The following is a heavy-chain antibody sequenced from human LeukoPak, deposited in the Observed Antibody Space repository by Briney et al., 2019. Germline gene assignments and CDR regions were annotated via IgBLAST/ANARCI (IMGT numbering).Heavy chain of an antibody. CDR1: GGSISSSTYY. Sequence: SETLSLTCTVSGGSISSSTYYWGWIRQPPGKGLEWIGSIYYSGSTYNNPSLKSRVTIFVDTSKNQFSLKLSSVTATDSAVYYCARTYGDYDDAFDVWGQGTMVTVSS. D-gene: IGHD4-17*01. V-gene: IGHV4-39*01. CDR3: ARTYGDYDDAFDV. J-gene: IGHJ3*01. CDR2: IYYSGST.